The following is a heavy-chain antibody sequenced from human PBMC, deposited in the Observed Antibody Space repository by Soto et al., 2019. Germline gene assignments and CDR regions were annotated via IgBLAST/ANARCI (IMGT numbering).Heavy chain of an antibody. CDR3: VRGGYSSGWYYFGY. CDR2: ISYDGSNK. CDR1: GFTFSSYA. D-gene: IGHD6-19*01. Sequence: QVQLVESGGGVVQPGRSLRLSCAASGFTFSSYAMHWVRQAPGKGLEWVAVISYDGSNKYYADSVKGRFTISRDNSKNTLYLQMNSLRAEDTAVYYCVRGGYSSGWYYFGYWGQGTLVTVSS. J-gene: IGHJ4*02. V-gene: IGHV3-30-3*01.